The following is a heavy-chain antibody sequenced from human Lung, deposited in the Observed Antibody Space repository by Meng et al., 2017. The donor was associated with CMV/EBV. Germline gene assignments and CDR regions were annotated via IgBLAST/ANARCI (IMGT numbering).Heavy chain of an antibody. CDR3: AATDYYDRTAYSLDH. CDR2: VTHDSYRK. J-gene: IGHJ4*02. D-gene: IGHD3-22*01. V-gene: IGHV3-30*03. Sequence: SGIIFTQYVLHQGRQAPGKGRELVAAVTHDSYRKYYADSVKGRFAVYRDNCKNTLYLQMNSLRLEDTALYYCAATDYYDRTAYSLDHWGQGSLVTVSS. CDR1: GIIFTQYV.